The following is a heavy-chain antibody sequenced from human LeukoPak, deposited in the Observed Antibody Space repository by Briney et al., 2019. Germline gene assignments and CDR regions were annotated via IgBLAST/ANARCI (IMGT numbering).Heavy chain of an antibody. Sequence: PSQTLSLTCNVSGGSISSGGYYWSWIRQHPGKGLEWIGYIYYSGSTYYNPSLKSRVTISVDTSKNQFSLKLSSVTAADTAVYYCARGVVSCNGGDCSYGMDVWGQGTTVTVSS. CDR3: ARGVVSCNGGDCSYGMDV. D-gene: IGHD2-21*02. V-gene: IGHV4-31*03. CDR2: IYYSGST. CDR1: GGSISSGGYY. J-gene: IGHJ6*02.